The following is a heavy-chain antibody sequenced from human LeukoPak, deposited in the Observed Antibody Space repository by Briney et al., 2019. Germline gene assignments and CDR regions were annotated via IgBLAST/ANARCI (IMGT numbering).Heavy chain of an antibody. Sequence: SETLSLTCTVSGGSISSYYWSWIRQPPGKGLEWIAYIYYSGSTNYNPSLKSRVTISVDTSKNQFSLKMSSVTAADTAVYYCARTTRYYDSSGCFDFWGQGTLVTVFS. CDR2: IYYSGST. CDR3: ARTTRYYDSSGCFDF. D-gene: IGHD3-22*01. J-gene: IGHJ4*02. CDR1: GGSISSYY. V-gene: IGHV4-59*08.